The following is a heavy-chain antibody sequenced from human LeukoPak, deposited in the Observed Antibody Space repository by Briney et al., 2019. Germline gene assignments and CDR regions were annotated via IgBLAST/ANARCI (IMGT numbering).Heavy chain of an antibody. Sequence: PGGSLRLSCAASRFTFRNHGMHWVRQAPDKGLEWVAVIWYDGSDAYYTDSVKGRFTISRDNSKNTLYLQMNSLRVEDTAVYYCARDRSLRYFDYWGQGTVVTVSS. CDR3: ARDRSLRYFDY. V-gene: IGHV3-33*01. CDR2: IWYDGSDA. CDR1: RFTFRNHG. J-gene: IGHJ4*02.